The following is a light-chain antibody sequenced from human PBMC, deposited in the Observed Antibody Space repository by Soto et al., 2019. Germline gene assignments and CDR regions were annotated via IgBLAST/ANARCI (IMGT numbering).Light chain of an antibody. J-gene: IGLJ2*01. V-gene: IGLV1-40*01. Sequence: QSVLTQPPSVSGAPGQRVTISCTGSSSNIGAGYDVHWYQQLPGTTPKLLIYGNSNRPSGVADRFSGSKSGTSASLAITGVQAADEADDYCRSSDNSRRGVVVFGGGTKLTVL. CDR2: GNS. CDR1: SSNIGAGYD. CDR3: RSSDNSRRGVVV.